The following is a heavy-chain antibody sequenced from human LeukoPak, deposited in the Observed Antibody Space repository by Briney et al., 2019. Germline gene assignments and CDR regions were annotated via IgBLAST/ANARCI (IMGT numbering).Heavy chain of an antibody. CDR3: AKMGSAPYYDHFDYFDY. V-gene: IGHV3-23*01. D-gene: IGHD3-10*01. CDR1: GLTFSTSA. J-gene: IGHJ4*02. Sequence: GGSLRLSCGASGLTFSTSAMSWVRQAPWKGLEWVSGISGSGVTTYYAGSVKGRFTISRDNSENTVYLQMDSLRAEDTALYYCAKMGSAPYYDHFDYFDYWGQGTLVTVSS. CDR2: ISGSGVTT.